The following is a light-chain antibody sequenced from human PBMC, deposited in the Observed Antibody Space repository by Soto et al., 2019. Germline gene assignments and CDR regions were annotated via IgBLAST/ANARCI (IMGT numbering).Light chain of an antibody. CDR1: SSDVGAYNF. V-gene: IGLV2-8*01. Sequence: QSALTQPPSASGAPGQSVTISCPGTSSDVGAYNFVSWYQQHPGKATKLMIYDVSQRPSWVPDRFSASKAGNTASLTVSGLQAEDEADYYCSSHAGTNNPLVFGTGTKLTVL. CDR3: SSHAGTNNPLV. J-gene: IGLJ1*01. CDR2: DVS.